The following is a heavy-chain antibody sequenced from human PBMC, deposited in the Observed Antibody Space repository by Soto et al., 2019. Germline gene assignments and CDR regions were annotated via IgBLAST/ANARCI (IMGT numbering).Heavy chain of an antibody. J-gene: IGHJ3*02. CDR3: AKEYLIIDYDFWSGHYSADDAFDI. Sequence: EVQLLESGGGLVQPGGSLRLSCAASGFTFSSYAMSWVRQAPGKGLEWVSAISGSGGSTYYADSVKGRFTISRDNSKNTRYLQMNSLRAEDTAVYYCAKEYLIIDYDFWSGHYSADDAFDIWGQGTMVTVSS. D-gene: IGHD3-3*01. V-gene: IGHV3-23*01. CDR1: GFTFSSYA. CDR2: ISGSGGST.